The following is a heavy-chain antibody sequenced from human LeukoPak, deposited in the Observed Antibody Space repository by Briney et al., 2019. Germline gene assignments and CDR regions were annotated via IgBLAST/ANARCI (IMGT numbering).Heavy chain of an antibody. CDR3: ARDSRYYYDPDFDY. CDR1: GYTFTGYG. J-gene: IGHJ4*02. V-gene: IGHV1-18*01. D-gene: IGHD3-22*01. CDR2: ISAYNGNT. Sequence: ASVKVSCKASGYTFTGYGISWVRQAPGQGLEWMGWISAYNGNTNYAQKLQGRVTMTTDTSTSTAYMELRSLRSDDTAVYYRARDSRYYYDPDFDYWGQGTLVTVSS.